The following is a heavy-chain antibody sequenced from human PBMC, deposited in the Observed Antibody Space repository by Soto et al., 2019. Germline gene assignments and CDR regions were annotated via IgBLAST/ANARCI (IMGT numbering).Heavy chain of an antibody. J-gene: IGHJ4*02. CDR2: SFSSGGT. CDR1: GFTLDKYT. V-gene: IGHV3-53*01. Sequence: GGSLRLSCAAFGFTLDKYTMGWVRQAPGKGLEWVAESFSSGGTQYADSVKGRFTISRDNSRNMVFLQMNGLRVEDTTLYYCARDREPDGIWTFDSWGQGALVTVSS. D-gene: IGHD3-9*01. CDR3: ARDREPDGIWTFDS.